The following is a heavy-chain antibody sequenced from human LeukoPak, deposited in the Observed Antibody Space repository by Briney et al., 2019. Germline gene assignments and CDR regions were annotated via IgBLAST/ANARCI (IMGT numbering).Heavy chain of an antibody. CDR2: ISYRGTT. Sequence: SETLSLTCAVSGYSISSGYYWGRIRQPPGKGLEWIGSISYRGTTFYNPSLKSRVTISVDTSKNQFFLTVSSVTAADTAVYYCARGPHPGGAGYNLIDHWGQGTLVTVSP. V-gene: IGHV4-38-2*01. D-gene: IGHD5-24*01. J-gene: IGHJ4*02. CDR3: ARGPHPGGAGYNLIDH. CDR1: GYSISSGYY.